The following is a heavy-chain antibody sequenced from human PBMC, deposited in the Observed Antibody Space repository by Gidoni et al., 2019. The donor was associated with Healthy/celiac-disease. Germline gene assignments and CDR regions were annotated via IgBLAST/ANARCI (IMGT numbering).Heavy chain of an antibody. CDR2: INHSGST. D-gene: IGHD6-13*01. V-gene: IGHV4-34*01. J-gene: IGHJ4*02. Sequence: QVQLQQWGAGLLKPSETLSLTCAVYGGSFSGYYWSWIRQPPGKGLEWIGEINHSGSTNYNPSLKSRVTISVDTSKNQFSLKLSSVTAADTAVYYCAREGRIAAAGTVDYWGQGTLVTVSS. CDR1: GGSFSGYY. CDR3: AREGRIAAAGTVDY.